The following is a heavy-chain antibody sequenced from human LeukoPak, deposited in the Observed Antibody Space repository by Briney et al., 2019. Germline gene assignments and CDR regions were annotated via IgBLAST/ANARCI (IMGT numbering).Heavy chain of an antibody. D-gene: IGHD2-2*01. V-gene: IGHV3-66*01. CDR3: ASRTSTPGGFDF. J-gene: IGHJ4*02. CDR1: RISDY. Sequence: GGSLRLSCAASRISDYMIWVRQAPGTGLEWVSVIYTGDNTYYANSVKGSFTISRDNSQRMLYLQMNSLRAEDTSVYYCASRTSTPGGFDFWGQGTLVTVSS. CDR2: IYTGDNT.